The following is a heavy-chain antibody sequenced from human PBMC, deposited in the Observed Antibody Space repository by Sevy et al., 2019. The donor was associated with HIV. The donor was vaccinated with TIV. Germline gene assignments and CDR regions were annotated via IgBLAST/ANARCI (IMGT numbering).Heavy chain of an antibody. J-gene: IGHJ3*02. CDR1: GFTFSSYA. D-gene: IGHD6-19*01. Sequence: GGSLRLSCAASGFTFSSYAMSWVRQAPGKGLEWVSAISGSGGSTFYADSVKGRFTISRDNSKNTLYLQMNSLRAEDTAVYYCAKDRAGAGKGEEEAFDIWGQGTMVTVSS. CDR3: AKDRAGAGKGEEEAFDI. CDR2: ISGSGGST. V-gene: IGHV3-23*01.